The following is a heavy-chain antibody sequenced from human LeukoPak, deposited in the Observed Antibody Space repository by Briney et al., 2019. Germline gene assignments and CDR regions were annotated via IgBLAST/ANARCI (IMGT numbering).Heavy chain of an antibody. Sequence: TSETLSLTCTVSGASIRSYHWSWIRQPAGKGLEWIGRFQTNGNTNSHPSLKSRVAMPVDASNNQFALRLSSVTAADTAVYYCGSSEVGRTTSGTHDFWGQGTLVTVSA. CDR3: GSSEVGRTTSGTHDF. J-gene: IGHJ4*02. D-gene: IGHD1-14*01. V-gene: IGHV4-4*07. CDR2: FQTNGNT. CDR1: GASIRSYH.